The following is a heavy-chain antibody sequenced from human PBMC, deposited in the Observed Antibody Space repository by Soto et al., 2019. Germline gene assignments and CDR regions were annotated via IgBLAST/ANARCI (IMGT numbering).Heavy chain of an antibody. CDR2: INPYNGNT. V-gene: IGHV1-18*01. CDR3: ARDPVGGNWFDP. CDR1: GYTFTSYV. D-gene: IGHD1-26*01. Sequence: QVQLVQSGAEVKKPGASVKVSCKASGYTFTSYVISWVRQALGQGLGWMGWINPYNGNTNYAQKPQGRVTMTTDTSTSTAYMELRSLRSDDTAVYYCARDPVGGNWFDPWGQGTLVTVSS. J-gene: IGHJ5*02.